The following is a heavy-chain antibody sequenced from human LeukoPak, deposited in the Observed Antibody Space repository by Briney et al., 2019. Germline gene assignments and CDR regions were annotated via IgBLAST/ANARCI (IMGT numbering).Heavy chain of an antibody. D-gene: IGHD2-2*01. CDR1: GFRLGDYA. CDR2: IRSKAYGATT. J-gene: IGHJ6*04. Sequence: GGSLRLSCTASGFRLGDYAMSWVRQAPGKGLEWVGFIRSKAYGATTEYAASVKGRFNISRDDFKTIAYLQMNSLKTEDTAFYYCTRDCSSTSCYGRVEMDVWGKGTTVTVSS. V-gene: IGHV3-49*04. CDR3: TRDCSSTSCYGRVEMDV.